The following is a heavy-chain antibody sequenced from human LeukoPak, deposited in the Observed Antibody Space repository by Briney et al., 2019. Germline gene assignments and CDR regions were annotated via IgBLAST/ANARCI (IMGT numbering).Heavy chain of an antibody. CDR3: ARPYSSSWYVARRDAFDI. D-gene: IGHD6-13*01. Sequence: GGSLRLSCAASGFTFSSYWMSWVRQAPGKGLEWVANIKQDGSEKYYVDSVKGRFTISRDNAKNSLYLQMNSLRAEDTAVYYCARPYSSSWYVARRDAFDIWGQGTMVTVSS. J-gene: IGHJ3*02. CDR1: GFTFSSYW. CDR2: IKQDGSEK. V-gene: IGHV3-7*01.